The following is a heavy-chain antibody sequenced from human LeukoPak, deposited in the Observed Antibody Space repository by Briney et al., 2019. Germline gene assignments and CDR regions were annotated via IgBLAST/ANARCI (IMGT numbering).Heavy chain of an antibody. V-gene: IGHV4-39*01. CDR3: ARVLRDSSGWTPFDY. J-gene: IGHJ4*02. CDR1: GGSISSSSYN. CDR2: IHPGGST. D-gene: IGHD6-19*01. Sequence: SETLSLTCIVSGGSISSSSYNWDWIRQPPGKGLEWIGSIHPGGSTYYNPSLKSRVTISADTSNNQVFLKLTSVTAVDTAVYYCARVLRDSSGWTPFDYWGQGTLVTVSS.